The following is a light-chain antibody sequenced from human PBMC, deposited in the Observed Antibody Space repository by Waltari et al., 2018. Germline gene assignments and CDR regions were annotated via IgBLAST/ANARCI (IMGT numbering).Light chain of an antibody. J-gene: IGKJ3*01. V-gene: IGKV1-39*01. CDR3: QQSYSTPRIT. CDR1: QSISSY. CDR2: AAS. Sequence: DIQMTQSPSSLSASVGDRVTITCRASQSISSYLNWYQQKPGKAPKLLIYAASSLQSGVPSRFRGSGSVTDFTLTISSLQPEDFATYYCQQSYSTPRITFGPGTKVDIK.